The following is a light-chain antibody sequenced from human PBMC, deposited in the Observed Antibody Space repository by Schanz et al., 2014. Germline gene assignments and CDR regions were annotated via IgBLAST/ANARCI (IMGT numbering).Light chain of an antibody. Sequence: QSVLTQPPSASGSPGQSVTISCTGTSSDVGGYNYVSWYQQHPGKAPKLMIYEVNKRPLGVPDRFTGSKSGNTASLTVSGLQAEDEADYYCSSYTSSSTRVFGTGTKLTVL. V-gene: IGLV2-8*01. CDR1: SSDVGGYNY. CDR2: EVN. CDR3: SSYTSSSTRV. J-gene: IGLJ1*01.